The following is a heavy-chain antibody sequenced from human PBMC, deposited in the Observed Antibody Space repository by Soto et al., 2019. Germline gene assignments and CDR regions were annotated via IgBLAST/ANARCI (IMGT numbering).Heavy chain of an antibody. CDR3: AKDIYYFDF. J-gene: IGHJ4*02. CDR2: LYHSGST. CDR1: GGSIRSSNW. Sequence: QVQLQESGPGLVKPSGTLSLTCAVSGGSIRSSNWWSWVRQPPGKGLEWIGELYHSGSTNYNPSLESRVPISVDKSKNQFSLKLSSLTAADTAVYYCAKDIYYFDFWGQGTLVTVSS. V-gene: IGHV4-4*02. D-gene: IGHD2-21*01.